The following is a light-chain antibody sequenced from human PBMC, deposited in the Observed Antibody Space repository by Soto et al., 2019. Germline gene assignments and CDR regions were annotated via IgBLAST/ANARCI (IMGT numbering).Light chain of an antibody. V-gene: IGKV1-9*01. CDR1: QGISNY. J-gene: IGKJ4*01. CDR3: QQVKSYPLLT. CDR2: GAS. Sequence: DSQMTQSPSSLSASVGDRVTITCRASQGISNYLAWYQQKPGKAPRLLIYGASKLQSGVASRFSGSGSGTEFALTISSLQPEDFATYYCQQVKSYPLLTFGGGTKVDIK.